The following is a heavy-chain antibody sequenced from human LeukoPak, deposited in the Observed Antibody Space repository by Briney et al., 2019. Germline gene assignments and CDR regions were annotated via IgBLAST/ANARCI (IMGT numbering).Heavy chain of an antibody. CDR2: IIPIFGIA. CDR1: GGTFSSYA. D-gene: IGHD3-10*01. V-gene: IGHV1-69*04. Sequence: GASVTVSCKASGGTFSSYAISWVRQAPGQGLEWMGRIIPIFGIANYAQKFQGRVTITADKSTSTAYMELSSLRSEDTAVYYCARVSTMVRGAPYYGMDVWGQGTTVTVSS. J-gene: IGHJ6*02. CDR3: ARVSTMVRGAPYYGMDV.